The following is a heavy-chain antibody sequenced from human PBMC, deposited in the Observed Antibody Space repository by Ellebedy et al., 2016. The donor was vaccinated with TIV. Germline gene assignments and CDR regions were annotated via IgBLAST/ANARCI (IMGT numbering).Heavy chain of an antibody. Sequence: ASVKVSCXASGYIFTSYGMHWVRQAPGQRLEWMGWINAGNGNTKYSQKFQGRVTITRDTSASTAYMELSSLRSEDTAVYYCARDMFWARWGFDYWGQGTLVTVSS. J-gene: IGHJ4*02. CDR2: INAGNGNT. CDR1: GYIFTSYG. D-gene: IGHD3-10*02. CDR3: ARDMFWARWGFDY. V-gene: IGHV1-3*01.